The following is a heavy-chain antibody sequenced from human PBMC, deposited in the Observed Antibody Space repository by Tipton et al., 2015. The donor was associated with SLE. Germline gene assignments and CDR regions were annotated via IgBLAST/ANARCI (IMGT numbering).Heavy chain of an antibody. V-gene: IGHV1-46*01. D-gene: IGHD2-15*01. CDR2: IIPSAGST. CDR3: AREESGGYWDY. Sequence: QLVQSGAEVKQPGASVKVSCKASGYTFTSYYIHWVRQAPGQGLEWMGIIIPSAGSTSYAQKFQGRVTMTRDTSTSTVYMELSSLTSEDTAVYFCAREESGGYWDYWGQGILVTVSS. CDR1: GYTFTSYY. J-gene: IGHJ4*02.